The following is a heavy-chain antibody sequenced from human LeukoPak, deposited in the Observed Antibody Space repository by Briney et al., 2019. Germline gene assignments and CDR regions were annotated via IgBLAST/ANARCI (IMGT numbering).Heavy chain of an antibody. D-gene: IGHD1-26*01. CDR1: GYTFTSDD. Sequence: GASVKVSCKASGYTFTSDDINWVRQATGQGLEWMGWINTNTGNPTYAQGFTGRFVFSLDTSVSTAYLQTSSLKADDTAVYYCARDSISGSYVHFDHWGQGTLVTVSS. V-gene: IGHV7-4-1*02. CDR2: INTNTGNP. CDR3: ARDSISGSYVHFDH. J-gene: IGHJ4*02.